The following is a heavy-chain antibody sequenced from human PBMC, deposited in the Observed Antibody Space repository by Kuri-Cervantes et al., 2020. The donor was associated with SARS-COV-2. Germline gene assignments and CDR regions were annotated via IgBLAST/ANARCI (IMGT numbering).Heavy chain of an antibody. D-gene: IGHD5-12*01. V-gene: IGHV4-59*08. CDR3: AEVSWEIVH. CDR2: FDYTGST. J-gene: IGHJ4*02. Sequence: SETLSLTCTVSGGSISSHYWSWIRQPPGKGLEWIAYFDYTGSTFYNPSLRSRVTISVDTSKNQFSLKLSSVTAADTAVYYCAEVSWEIVHRGQGTLVTVSS. CDR1: GGSISSHY.